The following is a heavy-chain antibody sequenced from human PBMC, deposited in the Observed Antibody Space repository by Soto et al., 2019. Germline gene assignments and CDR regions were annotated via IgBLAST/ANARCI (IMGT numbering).Heavy chain of an antibody. J-gene: IGHJ5*02. Sequence: SETLSLTCTVSGGSISSSSYYWGWIRQPPGKGLEWIGSIYYSGSTYYNPSLKSRVTISVDTSKNQFSLKLSSVTAADTAVYYCALAFTIFGVVISGWFDPWGQGTLVTVSS. CDR1: GGSISSSSYY. CDR2: IYYSGST. V-gene: IGHV4-39*01. CDR3: ALAFTIFGVVISGWFDP. D-gene: IGHD3-3*01.